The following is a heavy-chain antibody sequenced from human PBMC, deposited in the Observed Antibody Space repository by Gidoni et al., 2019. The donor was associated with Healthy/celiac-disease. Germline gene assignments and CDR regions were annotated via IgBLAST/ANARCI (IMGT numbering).Heavy chain of an antibody. CDR2: FYSGGST. CDR3: ANRVYFDY. V-gene: IGHV3-66*02. J-gene: IGHJ4*02. Sequence: EVQLVESGGGLVQPGGSLRLSCAASGFTVSSNYMSWVRQAPGKGLEWVSVFYSGGSTYYADSLKGRFTISRDNSKNTLYLQMTSRRAEDTAVYYCANRVYFDYWGQGTLVTVSS. CDR1: GFTVSSNY.